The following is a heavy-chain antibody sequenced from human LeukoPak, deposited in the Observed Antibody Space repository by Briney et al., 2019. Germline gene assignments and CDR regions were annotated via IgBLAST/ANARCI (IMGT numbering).Heavy chain of an antibody. Sequence: SETLSLTCTVSGGSISTFYWSWIRQPAGKGLEWIGNIDYSGSTNYNPSLKSRVTISVDTSKNQFSLKLSSVTAADTAVYYCARGRPHSSYGYYYYYMDVWGKGTTVTVSS. CDR2: IDYSGST. D-gene: IGHD5-18*01. V-gene: IGHV4-59*12. CDR3: ARGRPHSSYGYYYYYMDV. CDR1: GGSISTFY. J-gene: IGHJ6*03.